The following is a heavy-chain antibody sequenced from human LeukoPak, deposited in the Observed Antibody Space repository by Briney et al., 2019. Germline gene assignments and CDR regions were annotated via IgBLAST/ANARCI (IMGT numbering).Heavy chain of an antibody. CDR1: EFTLSNYG. V-gene: IGHV3-23*01. J-gene: IGHJ5*02. D-gene: IGHD1-14*01. CDR3: AKGSGINHYHWIDP. CDR2: ISGCGGST. Sequence: GGPLRFSCAASEFTLSNYGMDWVRKAPGKGLDWGSGISGCGGSTYYADSVKGRFTISRDNSKNTLYLQMDSLRAEDTALYYCAKGSGINHYHWIDPWGQGTLVTVSS.